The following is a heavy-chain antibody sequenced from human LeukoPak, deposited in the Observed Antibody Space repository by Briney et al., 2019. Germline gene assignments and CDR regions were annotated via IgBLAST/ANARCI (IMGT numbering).Heavy chain of an antibody. V-gene: IGHV3-53*01. J-gene: IGHJ4*02. CDR2: IYSGGNT. CDR1: GFTVSSNY. CDR3: ARAWRYGGNIDY. D-gene: IGHD4-23*01. Sequence: GGSLRLSCAASGFTVSSNYMSWVRLAPGKGLEWVSVIYSGGNTYYADSVKGRFTISRDNSKNTLYLQMSSLRAEDTAVYYCARAWRYGGNIDYWGQGTLVTVSS.